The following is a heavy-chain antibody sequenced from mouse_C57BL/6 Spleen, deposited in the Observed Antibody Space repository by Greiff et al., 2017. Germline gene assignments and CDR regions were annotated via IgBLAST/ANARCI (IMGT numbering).Heavy chain of an antibody. V-gene: IGHV1-52*01. D-gene: IGHD2-4*01. CDR2: IDPSDSET. Sequence: QLKQPGAELVRPGSSVKLSCKASGYTFTSYWMHWVKQRPIQGLEWIGNIDPSDSETHYNQKFKDKATLTVDKSSSTAYMQLSSLTSEDSAVYYCARYYDYDERYFDVWGTGTTVTVSS. CDR1: GYTFTSYW. J-gene: IGHJ1*03. CDR3: ARYYDYDERYFDV.